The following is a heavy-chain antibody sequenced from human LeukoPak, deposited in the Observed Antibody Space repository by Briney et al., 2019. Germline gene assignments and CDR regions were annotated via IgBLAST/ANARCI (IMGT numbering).Heavy chain of an antibody. CDR2: IKQDGSEK. Sequence: GGSLRLSCAASGFTFSSYWMRWVRQAPGKGLEWVANIKQDGSEKYYVDSVKGRFTTSRDNAKNSLYLQMNSLRAEDTAVYYCARVGSGYDWSYYYYGMDVWGQGTTVTVSS. CDR1: GFTFSSYW. D-gene: IGHD5-12*01. CDR3: ARVGSGYDWSYYYYGMDV. V-gene: IGHV3-7*01. J-gene: IGHJ6*02.